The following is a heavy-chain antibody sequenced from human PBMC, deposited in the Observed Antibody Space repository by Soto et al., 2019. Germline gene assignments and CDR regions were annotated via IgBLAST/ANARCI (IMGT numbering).Heavy chain of an antibody. CDR3: ARERGRGEDIVVVVAATGYYYYMDV. CDR2: IYYSGST. Sequence: QLQLQESGPGLVKPSETLSLTCTVSGGSISSSSYYWGWIRQPPGKGLEWIGSIYYSGSTYYNPSLKSRVTISVDTSKNQFSLKLSSVTAADTAVYYCARERGRGEDIVVVVAATGYYYYMDVWGKGTTVTVSS. J-gene: IGHJ6*03. V-gene: IGHV4-39*02. CDR1: GGSISSSSYY. D-gene: IGHD2-15*01.